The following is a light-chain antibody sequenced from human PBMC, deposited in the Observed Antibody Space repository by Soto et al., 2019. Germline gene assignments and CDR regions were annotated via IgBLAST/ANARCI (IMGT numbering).Light chain of an antibody. CDR1: QSVTRY. CDR2: HAS. Sequence: EIVLTQSPATLSLSPWERATLSCRASQSVTRYLAWYQQRPGQTPRLLIYHASNRATGIPAKFSGSGSGTDFTLSISSLEPEDFAVYYCQQRSSWTLTVGPGIKVDIK. V-gene: IGKV3-11*01. J-gene: IGKJ3*01. CDR3: QQRSSWTLT.